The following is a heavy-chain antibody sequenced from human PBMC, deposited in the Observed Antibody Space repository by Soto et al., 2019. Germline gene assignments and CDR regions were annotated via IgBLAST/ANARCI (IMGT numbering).Heavy chain of an antibody. V-gene: IGHV3-7*01. CDR1: GFTFSNSW. Sequence: GSLRLSCAASGFTFSNSWMNWVRQAPGKGLEWVANIKEDGTAKYYLDSVKGRFTVSRDNVKNSLYLQMNSLRAEDTAMYYCTTDRGYLTFDYWGPGT. CDR3: TTDRGYLTFDY. D-gene: IGHD3-22*01. CDR2: IKEDGTAK. J-gene: IGHJ4*02.